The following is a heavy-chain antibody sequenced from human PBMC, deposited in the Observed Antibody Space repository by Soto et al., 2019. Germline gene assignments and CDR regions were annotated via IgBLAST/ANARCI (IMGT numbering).Heavy chain of an antibody. J-gene: IGHJ6*02. V-gene: IGHV4-59*08. D-gene: IGHD1-1*01. CDR2: VYTSDYT. Sequence: SETLSLTCSVSGASIRSYYWHWIRQPPGKGLEWIGYVYTSDYTRYSSSLKSRVTISVDTSKNRISLDLRSVTAADTAIYYCARHGHDRERPFYYYGMDVWGQGTTVTVSS. CDR1: GASIRSYY. CDR3: ARHGHDRERPFYYYGMDV.